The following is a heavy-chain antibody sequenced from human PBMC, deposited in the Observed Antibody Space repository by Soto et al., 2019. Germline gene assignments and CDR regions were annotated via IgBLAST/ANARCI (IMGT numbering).Heavy chain of an antibody. D-gene: IGHD5-12*01. J-gene: IGHJ5*02. Sequence: TLSLTCAVYGGSFSGYYWSWIRQPPGKGLEWIGEINHSGSTNYNPSLKSRVTISVDTSKNQFSLKLSSVTAADTAVYYCARGLKRWLQSQNWFDPWGQGTLVTVSS. V-gene: IGHV4-34*01. CDR3: ARGLKRWLQSQNWFDP. CDR2: INHSGST. CDR1: GGSFSGYY.